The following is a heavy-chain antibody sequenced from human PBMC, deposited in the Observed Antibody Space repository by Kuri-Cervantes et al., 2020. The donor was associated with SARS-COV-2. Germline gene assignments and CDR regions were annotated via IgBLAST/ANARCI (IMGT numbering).Heavy chain of an antibody. V-gene: IGHV1-8*03. Sequence: ASVKVSCKASGYTLTSYDINWVRQATGQGLEWMGWMNPNSGNTGYAQKFQGRVTITRNTSISTAYMELSSLRSEDTAVYYCARGGAGYCSSTSCYLAFDIWGQGTMVTVSS. D-gene: IGHD2-2*01. CDR3: ARGGAGYCSSTSCYLAFDI. CDR2: MNPNSGNT. CDR1: GYTLTSYD. J-gene: IGHJ3*02.